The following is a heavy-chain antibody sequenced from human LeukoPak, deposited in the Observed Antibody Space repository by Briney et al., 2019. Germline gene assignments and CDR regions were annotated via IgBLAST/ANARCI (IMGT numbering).Heavy chain of an antibody. CDR3: TRHSETYGGLFDY. CDR1: GFTFGGYA. Sequence: GGSLRLSCSTSGFTFGGYAMSWFRQAPGKGLEWVGFIRSKAYGGTTEYAASVKGRFTISRDDSKSIAYLQMNSLKTGDTAVYYCTRHSETYGGLFDYWGRGTLVTVSS. V-gene: IGHV3-49*03. CDR2: IRSKAYGGTT. J-gene: IGHJ4*02. D-gene: IGHD4-23*01.